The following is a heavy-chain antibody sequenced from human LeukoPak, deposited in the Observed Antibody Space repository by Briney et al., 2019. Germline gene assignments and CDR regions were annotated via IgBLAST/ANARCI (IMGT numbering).Heavy chain of an antibody. V-gene: IGHV3-23*01. CDR3: AKEFIAGDGHVDCDS. J-gene: IGHJ4*02. D-gene: IGHD5-24*01. Sequence: PGGSLRLSCAASVFTISTYAMTWVRQPPGQGLEWVSSITSSGATTYYADSVKGRFTISRDISKNTLYLQMNSLTAEDSAVYYCAKEFIAGDGHVDCDSWGQGTLVTVSS. CDR2: ITSSGATT. CDR1: VFTISTYA.